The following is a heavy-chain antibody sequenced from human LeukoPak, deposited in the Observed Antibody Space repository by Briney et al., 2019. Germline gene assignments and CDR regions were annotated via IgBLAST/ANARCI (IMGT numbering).Heavy chain of an antibody. D-gene: IGHD2-15*01. CDR3: ARKDIASWYFDY. V-gene: IGHV3-23*01. J-gene: IGHJ4*02. Sequence: GGSLRLSCAASGFTLRTYDMSWVRQAPGKGLEWVSGISGTGGSTYYADSVKGRFTISRDNSKNTQYLQMNSPRAEDTAVYYCARKDIASWYFDYWGQGTLVTVSS. CDR2: ISGTGGST. CDR1: GFTLRTYD.